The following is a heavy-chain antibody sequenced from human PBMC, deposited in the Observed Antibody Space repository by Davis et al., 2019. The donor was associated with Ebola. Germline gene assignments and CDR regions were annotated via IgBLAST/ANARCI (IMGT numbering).Heavy chain of an antibody. CDR2: MNPNSGNT. V-gene: IGHV1-8*01. CDR1: GYTFTSYD. D-gene: IGHD2-15*01. J-gene: IGHJ6*02. Sequence: ASVKVSCKASGYTFTSYDVNWVRQATGQGLEWMGWMNPNSGNTGYAQKFQGRVTMTRNTSISTAYMELSSLRSEDTAVYYCARVCGSCYLWVWDYGMDVWGQGTTVTVSS. CDR3: ARVCGSCYLWVWDYGMDV.